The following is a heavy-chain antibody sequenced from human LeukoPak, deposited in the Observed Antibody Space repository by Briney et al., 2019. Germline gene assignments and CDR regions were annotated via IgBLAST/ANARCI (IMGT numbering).Heavy chain of an antibody. D-gene: IGHD1-14*01. V-gene: IGHV3-53*01. CDR1: GFTVSSNY. J-gene: IGHJ3*02. CDR2: IYSGGST. CDR3: VRRNTSLDAFDI. Sequence: GGSLRLSCAASGFTVSSNYMNWVRQAPGKGLEWVSVIYSGGSTYYADSVKGRFTISRDNSKNTLYLQMNSLRAEDTAVYYCVRRNTSLDAFDIWGQGTMVTVSS.